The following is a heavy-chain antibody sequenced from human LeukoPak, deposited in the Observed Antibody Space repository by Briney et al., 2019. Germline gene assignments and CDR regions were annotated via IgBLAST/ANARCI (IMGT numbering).Heavy chain of an antibody. J-gene: IGHJ4*02. CDR3: ARDNRERTFDY. CDR1: GGSISSYY. CDR2: IYYSGST. V-gene: IGHV4-59*12. Sequence: SETLSLTCTVSGGSISSYYWSWIQQPPGKGLEWIGYIYYSGSTNYNPSLKSRVTMSVDTSKNQFSLKLSSVTAADTAVYYCARDNRERTFDYWGQGTLVTVSS. D-gene: IGHD1-26*01.